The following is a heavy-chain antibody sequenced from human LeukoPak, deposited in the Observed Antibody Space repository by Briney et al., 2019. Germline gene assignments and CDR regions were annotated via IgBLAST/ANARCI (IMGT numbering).Heavy chain of an antibody. Sequence: PSETLSLTCTVSGGSISSYYWSWIRQPPGKGLEWIGYIYYSGSTNHNPSLKSRVTISVDTSKNQFSLKLSSVTAADTAVYYCARHRPDYGDYSPYYYYGMDVWGQGTTVTVSS. J-gene: IGHJ6*02. D-gene: IGHD4-17*01. CDR1: GGSISSYY. CDR3: ARHRPDYGDYSPYYYYGMDV. V-gene: IGHV4-59*08. CDR2: IYYSGST.